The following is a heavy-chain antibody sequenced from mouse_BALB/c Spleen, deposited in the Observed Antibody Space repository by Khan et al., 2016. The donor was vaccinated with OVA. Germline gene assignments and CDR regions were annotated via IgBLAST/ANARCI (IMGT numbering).Heavy chain of an antibody. CDR2: LDPFSGST. Sequence: EVHLQESGPELMKPGASVKISCKASGYSFTSYYIHWVMQSHGASIDWIGYLDPFSGSTTYNQKFKSKATLTVDKSSSQAYINLSNLTSEDSAVYYCTRHGFVVWFSYWGQGTLVTVSA. D-gene: IGHD2-2*01. V-gene: IGHV1S135*01. J-gene: IGHJ3*01. CDR1: GYSFTSYY. CDR3: TRHGFVVWFSY.